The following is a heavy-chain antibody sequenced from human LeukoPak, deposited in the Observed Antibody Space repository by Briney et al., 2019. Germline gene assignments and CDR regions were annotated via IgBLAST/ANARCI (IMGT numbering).Heavy chain of an antibody. D-gene: IGHD7-27*01. CDR3: ARDLNWGQVDY. V-gene: IGHV3-74*01. J-gene: IGHJ4*02. CDR1: GFTFSGHW. Sequence: GGSLRLSCAASGFTFSGHWMYWLRQAPGKGLAWVSRINGDGSATNYAGSMKGRFTISRDNARNIVYLQMNSLREDDTAVYYCARDLNWGQVDYWGQGTLVTASS. CDR2: INGDGSAT.